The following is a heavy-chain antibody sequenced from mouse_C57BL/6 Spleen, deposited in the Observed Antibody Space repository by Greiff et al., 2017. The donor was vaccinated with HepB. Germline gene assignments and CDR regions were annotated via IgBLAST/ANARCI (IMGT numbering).Heavy chain of an antibody. V-gene: IGHV5-17*01. CDR3: ARHRDFFDY. J-gene: IGHJ2*01. CDR1: GFTFSDYG. Sequence: DVQLEESGGGLVKPGGSLKLSCAASGFTFSDYGMHWVRQAPEEGLEWVAYISSGSSTIYYADTVKGRLPISRDHAKNTLFLQMTRLRCEDTAMYYCARHRDFFDYWGQGTTLTVSS. CDR2: ISSGSSTI. D-gene: IGHD3-1*01.